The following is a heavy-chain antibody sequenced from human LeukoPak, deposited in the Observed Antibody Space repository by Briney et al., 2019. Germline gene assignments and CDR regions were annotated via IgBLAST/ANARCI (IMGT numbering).Heavy chain of an antibody. Sequence: PGGPLRLSCAASGFTFSSYSMNWVRQAPGKGLEWVSSISSSSSYIYYADSVKGRFTISRDNAKNSLYLQMNRLRAEDTAVYYCARDSITLNGYYGMDVWGQGTTVTVSS. CDR3: ARDSITLNGYYGMDV. CDR1: GFTFSSYS. CDR2: ISSSSSYI. V-gene: IGHV3-21*01. D-gene: IGHD3-10*01. J-gene: IGHJ6*02.